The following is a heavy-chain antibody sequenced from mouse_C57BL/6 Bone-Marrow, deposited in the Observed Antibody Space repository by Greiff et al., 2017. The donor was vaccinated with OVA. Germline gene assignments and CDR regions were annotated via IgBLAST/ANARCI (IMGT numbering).Heavy chain of an antibody. Sequence: EVHLVESGGGLVKPGGSLKLSCAASGFTFSDYGMHWVRQAPEKGLEWVAYISSGSSTIYYADTVKGRFTISRDNAKNTLFLQMTSLRSEDTAMYYCAKTYGSRAWFAYWGQGTLVTVSA. CDR1: GFTFSDYG. CDR2: ISSGSSTI. D-gene: IGHD1-1*01. CDR3: AKTYGSRAWFAY. J-gene: IGHJ3*01. V-gene: IGHV5-17*01.